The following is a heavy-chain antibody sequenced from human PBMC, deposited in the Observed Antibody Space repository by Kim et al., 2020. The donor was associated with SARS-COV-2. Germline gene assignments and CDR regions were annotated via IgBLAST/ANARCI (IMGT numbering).Heavy chain of an antibody. CDR3: AKDLCGGDGRSDFGDTVDV. J-gene: IGHJ6*02. V-gene: IGHV3-33*03. D-gene: IGHD2-21*02. Sequence: GGSLRLSCAAYGFTFSAYPMHWVRQTPGMGLGGVAFLWEDGSHENYGASGGGRFTISRDNPENTLYLQRNDLRVEDTAVYYCAKDLCGGDGRSDFGDTVDVWGQGTTVTV. CDR1: GFTFSAYP. CDR2: LWEDGSHE.